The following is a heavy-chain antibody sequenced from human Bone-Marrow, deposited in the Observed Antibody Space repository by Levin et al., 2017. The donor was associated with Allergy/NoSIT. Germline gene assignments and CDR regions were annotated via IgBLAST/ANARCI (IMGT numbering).Heavy chain of an antibody. V-gene: IGHV3-48*03. CDR2: ISGFGGII. CDR1: GFTFSHYE. J-gene: IGHJ3*02. D-gene: IGHD4-11*01. CDR3: AREDYSHYAFNI. Sequence: PGGSLRLSCVASGFTFSHYEMNWVRQAPGKGLEWVSYISGFGGIIYYADSVKGRFTVSRDNATNSLYLQLSRLRTEDTAVYYCAREDYSHYAFNIWGQGTMVTVSS.